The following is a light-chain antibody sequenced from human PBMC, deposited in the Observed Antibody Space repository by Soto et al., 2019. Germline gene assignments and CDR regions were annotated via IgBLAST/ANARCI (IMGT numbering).Light chain of an antibody. J-gene: IGLJ1*01. CDR3: NSYTSSSTYV. Sequence: QSALTQPPSVSGSPGQSVTISCTGTSSDVGSYNRVSWYQQPPGTAPKLMIYEVSNRPSGVPDRFSGSKSGNTASLTIYGLQAEDEADYYCNSYTSSSTYVFGTGTKLTVL. CDR1: SSDVGSYNR. V-gene: IGLV2-18*02. CDR2: EVS.